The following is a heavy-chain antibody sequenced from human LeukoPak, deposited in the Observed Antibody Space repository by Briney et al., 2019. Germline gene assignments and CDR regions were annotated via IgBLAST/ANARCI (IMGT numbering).Heavy chain of an antibody. CDR3: AKFMGQDYYYYGMDV. CDR1: GLTFSSYA. Sequence: GGSLRLSCAASGLTFSSYAMSWVRQAPGKGLEWVSAISGSGGSTYYADSVKGRFTISRDNSKNTLYLQMNSLRAEDTAVYYCAKFMGQDYYYYGMDVWGQGTTVTVSS. V-gene: IGHV3-23*01. D-gene: IGHD3-10*01. J-gene: IGHJ6*02. CDR2: ISGSGGST.